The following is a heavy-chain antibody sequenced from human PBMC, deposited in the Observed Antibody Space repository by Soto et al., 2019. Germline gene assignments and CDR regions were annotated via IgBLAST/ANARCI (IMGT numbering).Heavy chain of an antibody. CDR2: IEPDGSER. J-gene: IGHJ1*01. V-gene: IGHV3-7*01. CDR3: ARPANQYEH. CDR1: GFTFSNYW. D-gene: IGHD2-2*01. Sequence: EVQLVESGGGLVQPGGSLRLSCATSGFTFSNYWMSWVRQAPGKGLEWVANIEPDGSERYYVDSVKGRFTISRDNARNSLYLQMNSLSAEDTAVYYCARPANQYEHWGQGTLVTVSS.